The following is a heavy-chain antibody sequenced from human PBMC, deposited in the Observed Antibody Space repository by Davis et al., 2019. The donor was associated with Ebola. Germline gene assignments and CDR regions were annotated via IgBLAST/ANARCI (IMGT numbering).Heavy chain of an antibody. CDR2: INGDATIT. CDR3: AKPHLSIAVAGTNFDY. J-gene: IGHJ4*02. Sequence: PGGSLRLSCAASGFTFSSYWMHWVRQPPGTGLVWVSNINGDATITNYADSVKGRFTISRDNSKNTLYLQMNSLRAEDTAVYYCAKPHLSIAVAGTNFDYWGQGSLVTVSS. CDR1: GFTFSSYW. V-gene: IGHV3-74*01. D-gene: IGHD6-19*01.